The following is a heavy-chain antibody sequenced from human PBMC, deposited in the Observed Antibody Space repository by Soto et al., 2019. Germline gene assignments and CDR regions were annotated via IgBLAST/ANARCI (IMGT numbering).Heavy chain of an antibody. CDR3: ARNDDFWNYYMDV. D-gene: IGHD3-3*01. V-gene: IGHV1-8*02. Sequence: GASVKVSCKASGYTFTSYGISWVRQAPGQGLEWMGWMNPNSGNTGYAQKFQGRVTMTRNTSISTAYMELSSLRSEDTAVYYCARNDDFWNYYMDVWGKGTTVTVSS. CDR1: GYTFTSYG. CDR2: MNPNSGNT. J-gene: IGHJ6*03.